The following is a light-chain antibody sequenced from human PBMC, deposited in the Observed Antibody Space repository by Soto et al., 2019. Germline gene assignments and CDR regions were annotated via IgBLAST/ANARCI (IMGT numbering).Light chain of an antibody. CDR2: NNN. CDR3: AAWDDSLNGWV. Sequence: QPVLTQPPSASGTPGQRVTISCSGRSSNIGSNTVNWYQQLPGTAPKLLIYNNNQRPSGVTDRFSGSKSGTSASLAISGLQSEDEADYYCAAWDDSLNGWVFGGGTKLTVL. J-gene: IGLJ3*02. CDR1: SSNIGSNT. V-gene: IGLV1-44*01.